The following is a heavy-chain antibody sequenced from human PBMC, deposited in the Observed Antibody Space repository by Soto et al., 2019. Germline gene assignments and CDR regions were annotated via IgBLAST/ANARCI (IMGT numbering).Heavy chain of an antibody. CDR1: GFTFSSYG. D-gene: IGHD5-18*01. J-gene: IGHJ4*02. Sequence: LRLSCAASGFTFSSYGMHWVRQAPGKGLEWVAVISYDGSNKYYADSVKGRFTISRDNSKNTLYLQMNSLRAEDTAVYYCAKDVDTAMILDYWGQGTLVTVSS. CDR2: ISYDGSNK. V-gene: IGHV3-30*18. CDR3: AKDVDTAMILDY.